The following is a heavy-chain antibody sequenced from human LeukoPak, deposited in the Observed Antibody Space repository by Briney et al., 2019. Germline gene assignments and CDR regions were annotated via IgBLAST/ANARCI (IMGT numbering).Heavy chain of an antibody. V-gene: IGHV3-7*01. Sequence: GGSLRLSCAASGFTFNIYSMNWVRQAPGKGLEWVANIKQDGSEKYYVDSVKGRFTISRDNAKNSLYLQMNSLRAEDTAVYYCASRDAVTGLRHDYWGQGTLVTVSS. CDR2: IKQDGSEK. D-gene: IGHD4-17*01. CDR1: GFTFNIYS. J-gene: IGHJ4*02. CDR3: ASRDAVTGLRHDY.